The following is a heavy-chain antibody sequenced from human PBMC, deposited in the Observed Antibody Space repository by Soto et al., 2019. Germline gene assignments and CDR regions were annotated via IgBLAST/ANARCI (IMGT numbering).Heavy chain of an antibody. D-gene: IGHD1-1*01. Sequence: QVQLVESGGGVVQPGRSLRLSCAASGFTFSSYGMHWVRQAPGKGLEWVAVISYDGSNKYYADSVKGRFTISRDNSKNTLYLQMNSLRAEDTAVYHCAKLKEYDYCWGQGTLVTVSS. CDR3: AKLKEYDYC. V-gene: IGHV3-30*18. CDR2: ISYDGSNK. CDR1: GFTFSSYG. J-gene: IGHJ4*02.